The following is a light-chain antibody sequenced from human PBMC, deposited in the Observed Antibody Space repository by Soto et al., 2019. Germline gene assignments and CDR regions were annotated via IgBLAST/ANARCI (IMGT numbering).Light chain of an antibody. CDR3: QQRSNWPPT. V-gene: IGKV3-11*01. J-gene: IGKJ2*01. CDR1: QRVSSY. CDR2: DAS. Sequence: DIVLTQSPATLSLSPGERATLSCRASQRVSSYLALYQQQPGQAPRLLIYDASNRATGIPARFSGSGSGTDFTLTISNLEPEDFAVYYCQQRSNWPPTFGQGTKLEIK.